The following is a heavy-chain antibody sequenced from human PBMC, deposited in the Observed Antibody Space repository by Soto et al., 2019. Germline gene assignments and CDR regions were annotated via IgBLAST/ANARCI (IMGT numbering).Heavy chain of an antibody. CDR3: AKDNHPSYTVVRFDY. J-gene: IGHJ4*02. Sequence: EVQLLESGGGLVQPGGSLRLSCAASGFTFSSYAMSWVRQAPGKGLEWVSAINGSGGSTYYVDSVKGRFTISRDNSKNTLYLQMNSLRAKDTAVYYCAKDNHPSYTVVRFDYWGQGTLVTVSS. V-gene: IGHV3-23*01. D-gene: IGHD2-2*02. CDR1: GFTFSSYA. CDR2: INGSGGST.